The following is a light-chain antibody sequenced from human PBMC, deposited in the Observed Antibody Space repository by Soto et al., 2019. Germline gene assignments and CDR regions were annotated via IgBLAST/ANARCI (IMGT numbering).Light chain of an antibody. CDR1: QGNNGF. Sequence: IQLTQSPSSLSASVGDRVTISCRASQGNNGFVAWYQQKSGKAPKLLIYAASTLQSGAPSRFSGSGSGTDFTLTISSLQPEDFATYYCQQLNDRRFSFGQGTKVDIK. J-gene: IGKJ2*01. CDR3: QQLNDRRFS. V-gene: IGKV1-9*01. CDR2: AAS.